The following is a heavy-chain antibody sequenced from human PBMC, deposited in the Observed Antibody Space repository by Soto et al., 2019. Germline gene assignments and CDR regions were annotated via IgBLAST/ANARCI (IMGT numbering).Heavy chain of an antibody. V-gene: IGHV3-21*01. CDR1: GFTFSSYS. Sequence: EVQLVESGGGLVKPGGSLRLSCAASGFTFSSYSMIWVRQAPGKGLEWVSCISTSSNYIFYGDSVKGRFTISRDNAKKSSYLQMNSLRAEDTAVYYCARDTGYSSGQVPESFDIWGQGTMVTVSS. J-gene: IGHJ3*02. CDR3: ARDTGYSSGQVPESFDI. D-gene: IGHD6-19*01. CDR2: ISTSSNYI.